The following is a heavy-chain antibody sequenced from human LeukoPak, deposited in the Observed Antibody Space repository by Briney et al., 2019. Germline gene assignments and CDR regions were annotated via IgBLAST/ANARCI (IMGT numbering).Heavy chain of an antibody. CDR2: IASDGSST. V-gene: IGHV3-74*01. J-gene: IGHJ4*02. CDR3: ARGRPHGNDY. CDR1: GFTFSSYA. D-gene: IGHD4-23*01. Sequence: GGSLRLSCAASGFTFSSYAMSWVRQAPGKGLVWVSRIASDGSSTTYADSVKGRFSISRDNAKNTLYLQMNSLRVEDTAVYYCARGRPHGNDYWGQGTLVAVSS.